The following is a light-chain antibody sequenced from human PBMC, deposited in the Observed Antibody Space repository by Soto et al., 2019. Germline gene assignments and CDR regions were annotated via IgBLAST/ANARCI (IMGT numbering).Light chain of an antibody. J-gene: IGKJ4*01. CDR3: QQGYSPVLT. V-gene: IGKV1-39*01. Sequence: DIQMTQSPSSLSASVGDRVTITCRASQTIDTYLNWFQQRPGKAPRLLIFAASRLQSGVSSRFSGSGSGTDFTLTISSLQPEDFATYYCQQGYSPVLTFGGGTKLEMK. CDR2: AAS. CDR1: QTIDTY.